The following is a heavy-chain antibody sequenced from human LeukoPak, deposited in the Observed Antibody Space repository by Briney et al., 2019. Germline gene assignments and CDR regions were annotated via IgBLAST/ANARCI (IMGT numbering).Heavy chain of an antibody. Sequence: QPGGSLRLSCAASGFTFSSYAMSWVRQAPGKGLEWVSAISGSGGSTYYADSVKGRFTISRDNSKNTLYLQMDSLRAEDTAVYYCARVSGPGMNEYYHLWGQGTLVTVSS. CDR1: GFTFSSYA. V-gene: IGHV3-23*01. CDR3: ARVSGPGMNEYYHL. J-gene: IGHJ1*01. D-gene: IGHD3-10*01. CDR2: ISGSGGST.